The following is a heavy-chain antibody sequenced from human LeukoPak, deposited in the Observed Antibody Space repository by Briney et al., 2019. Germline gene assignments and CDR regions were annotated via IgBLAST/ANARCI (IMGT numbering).Heavy chain of an antibody. V-gene: IGHV1-69*05. D-gene: IGHD1-1*01. CDR1: GGTFSSYA. J-gene: IGHJ4*02. CDR3: AVNWNRRGYFDY. CDR2: IIPIFGTA. Sequence: ASVKVSCKASGGTFSSYAISWVRQAPGQGLEWMGGIIPIFGTANYAQKFQGRVTITTDESTSTAYMELGSLRSEDTAVYYCAVNWNRRGYFDYWGQGTLVTVSS.